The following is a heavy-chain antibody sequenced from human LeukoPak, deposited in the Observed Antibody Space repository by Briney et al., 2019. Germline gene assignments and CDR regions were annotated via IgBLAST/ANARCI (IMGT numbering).Heavy chain of an antibody. J-gene: IGHJ3*02. CDR2: INHSGST. V-gene: IGHV4-34*01. CDR3: ARDRRTTIFGVVIRVNAFDI. Sequence: SETLPLTCAVYGGSFSGYYWSWIRQPPGKGLEWIGEINHSGSTNYNPSLKSRVTISVDTSKNQFSLKLSSVTAADTAVYYCARDRRTTIFGVVIRVNAFDIWGQGTMVTVSS. CDR1: GGSFSGYY. D-gene: IGHD3-3*01.